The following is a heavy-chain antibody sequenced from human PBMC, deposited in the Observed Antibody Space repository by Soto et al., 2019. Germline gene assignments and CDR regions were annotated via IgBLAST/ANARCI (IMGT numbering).Heavy chain of an antibody. CDR3: ARSGPAAGY. D-gene: IGHD3-10*01. V-gene: IGHV1-18*01. CDR1: GYTFTSYA. CDR2: ISAYNGNT. J-gene: IGHJ4*02. Sequence: QVQLVQSGAEVKKPGASVKVSCKASGYTFTSYAISWVRQAPGQGLEWMGWISAYNGNTNYAQQLQGRVTMTTDTTTTTAYTELRSRSSDDTAVYNCARSGPAAGYWGQGTRVTVSS.